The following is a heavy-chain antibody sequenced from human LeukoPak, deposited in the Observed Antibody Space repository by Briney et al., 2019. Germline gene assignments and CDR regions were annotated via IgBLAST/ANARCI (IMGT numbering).Heavy chain of an antibody. V-gene: IGHV1-46*01. CDR2: INPSGGST. J-gene: IGHJ3*02. Sequence: ASVKVSCKASGYTFTSYYMHWVRQAPGQGLEWMGIINPSGGSTSYAQKFQGRVTMTRDMSTSTVYMELSSLRSEDTAVYYCARDGVRDYAFDIWGQGTMVTVSS. CDR1: GYTFTSYY. CDR3: ARDGVRDYAFDI. D-gene: IGHD3-16*01.